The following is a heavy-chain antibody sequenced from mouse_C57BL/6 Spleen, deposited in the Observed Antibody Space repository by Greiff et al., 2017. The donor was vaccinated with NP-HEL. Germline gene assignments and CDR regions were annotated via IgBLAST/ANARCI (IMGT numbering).Heavy chain of an antibody. CDR1: GYTFTSYW. D-gene: IGHD1-1*01. CDR2: IDPSDSYT. Sequence: QVQLKQPGAELVRPGTSVKLSCKASGYTFTSYWMHWVKQRPGQGLEWIGVIDPSDSYTNYNQKFKGKATLTVDTSSSTAYMQLSSLTSEDAAVYYCARADYGSSYGWFAYWGQGTLVTVSA. V-gene: IGHV1-59*01. J-gene: IGHJ3*01. CDR3: ARADYGSSYGWFAY.